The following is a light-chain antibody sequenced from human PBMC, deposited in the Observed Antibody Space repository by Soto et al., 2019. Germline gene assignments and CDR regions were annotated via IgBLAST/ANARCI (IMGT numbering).Light chain of an antibody. CDR1: QSVSSSS. CDR3: QQYGSSPRT. Sequence: EIVLTQFPDTLSLAPGERATLSCRASQSVSSSSLAWYQQKRGQAPRLLIHGASSRATGIPDRFSGSGSGTDFTLTISRLEPEDFAVYYCQQYGSSPRTFGQGTKVEV. J-gene: IGKJ1*01. V-gene: IGKV3-20*01. CDR2: GAS.